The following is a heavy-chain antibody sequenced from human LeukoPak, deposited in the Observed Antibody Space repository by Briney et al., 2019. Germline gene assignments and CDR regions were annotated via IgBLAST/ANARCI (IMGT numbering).Heavy chain of an antibody. J-gene: IGHJ5*02. D-gene: IGHD6-13*01. CDR3: AIKQQLALNWFDP. CDR1: GYSFTSYW. CDR2: IYPGDSDT. V-gene: IGHV5-51*01. Sequence: GESLKISCKGSGYSFTSYWIGWVRQMPGKGLEWMGIIYPGDSDTRYSLSFQGQVTISADKSISTAYLQWSSLKASDTAMYYCAIKQQLALNWFDPWGQGTLVTVSS.